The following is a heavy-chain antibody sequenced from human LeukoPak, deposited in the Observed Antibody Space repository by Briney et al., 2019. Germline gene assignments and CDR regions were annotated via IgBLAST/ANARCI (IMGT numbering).Heavy chain of an antibody. CDR1: GYTFTSYG. CDR3: ARSRYHYDSSGYYFAGYYFDY. J-gene: IGHJ4*02. D-gene: IGHD3-22*01. Sequence: EASVKVSCKASGYTFTSYGISWVRQAPGQGLEWMGWISAYNGNTNYAQKLQGRVTMTTDTSTSTAYMELRSLRSDDTAVYYCARSRYHYDSSGYYFAGYYFDYWGQGTLVTVSS. CDR2: ISAYNGNT. V-gene: IGHV1-18*01.